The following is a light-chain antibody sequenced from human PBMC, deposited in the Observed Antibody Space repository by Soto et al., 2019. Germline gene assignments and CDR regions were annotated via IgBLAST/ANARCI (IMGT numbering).Light chain of an antibody. CDR2: DAS. J-gene: IGKJ4*01. CDR1: QSISSW. CDR3: QQDNSYSPLT. V-gene: IGKV1-5*01. Sequence: DIQMTQSPSTLSASVGDRVTITCRASQSISSWLAWYQQKPGKAPKLLIYDASSLESGVPSRFNGSGSGTEFTLTINRLQPYDFATYFRQQDNSYSPLTFGGGTKVDIK.